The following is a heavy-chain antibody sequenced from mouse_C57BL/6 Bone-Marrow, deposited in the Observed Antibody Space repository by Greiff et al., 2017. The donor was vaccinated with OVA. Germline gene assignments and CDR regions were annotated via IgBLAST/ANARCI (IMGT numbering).Heavy chain of an antibody. D-gene: IGHD1-1*01. CDR3: ARRGLGRWWYIDV. Sequence: VQLQQSGAELVRPGASVTLSCKSSGYPFTSSCISWVTQRPGQGLAWIGEIYPRSGNTYYNEKFKGKATLTADKSSSKAYMELRSLTSEDSAVYYCARRGLGRWWYIDVWGTGTTVTVSS. J-gene: IGHJ1*03. CDR2: IYPRSGNT. V-gene: IGHV1-81*01. CDR1: GYPFTSSC.